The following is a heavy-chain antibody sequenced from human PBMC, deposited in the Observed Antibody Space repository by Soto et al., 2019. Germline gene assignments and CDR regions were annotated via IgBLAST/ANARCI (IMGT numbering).Heavy chain of an antibody. J-gene: IGHJ4*02. Sequence: QVQLVQSGAEVKKPGASVKVSCKASGYTFTSYDINWVRQATGQGLEWMGWMNPNSCNTGYAQKFQGRVTMTRNTAIITAHMVLSSVRSEDTGVDYVARGESGPSGYWSEGRLVRVSS. CDR2: MNPNSCNT. CDR1: GYTFTSYD. D-gene: IGHD6-25*01. CDR3: ARGESGPSGY. V-gene: IGHV1-8*01.